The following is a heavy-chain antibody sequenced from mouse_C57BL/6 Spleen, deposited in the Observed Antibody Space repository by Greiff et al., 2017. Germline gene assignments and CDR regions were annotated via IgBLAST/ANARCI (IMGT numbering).Heavy chain of an antibody. CDR2: MDPNSGGT. V-gene: IGHV1-72*01. CDR3: ARDYYGSSYGYFDV. Sequence: QVQLQQPGAELVKPGASVKLSCKASGYTITGYWMHWVKQRPGRGLEWIGRMDPNSGGTKYNEKFKSKATLTVDKPSSTAYMQLSSLTSEDSAVYYCARDYYGSSYGYFDVWGTGTTVTVSS. D-gene: IGHD1-1*01. J-gene: IGHJ1*03. CDR1: GYTITGYW.